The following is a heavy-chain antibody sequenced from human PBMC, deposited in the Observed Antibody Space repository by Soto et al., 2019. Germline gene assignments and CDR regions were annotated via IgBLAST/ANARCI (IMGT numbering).Heavy chain of an antibody. D-gene: IGHD3-3*02. CDR2: ITSSGSYV. V-gene: IGHV3-21*01. CDR3: VKDEGIEAMDV. Sequence: PGGSLRLSCVTSGFTFSRNTMNWVRQAPGKGLEWVASITSSGSYVYYADSVKGRFSASRDNAKNSLSLQMDSLRPDDTAIYFCVKDEGIEAMDVWGQGTTVSASS. CDR1: GFTFSRNT. J-gene: IGHJ6*02.